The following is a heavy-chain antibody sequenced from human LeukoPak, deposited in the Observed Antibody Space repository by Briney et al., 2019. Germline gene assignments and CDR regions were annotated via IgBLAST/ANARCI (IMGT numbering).Heavy chain of an antibody. D-gene: IGHD5-18*01. CDR2: MNPNSGNT. V-gene: IGHV1-8*01. J-gene: IGHJ5*02. Sequence: ASVKVSCKASGYTFTSHDINWVRQATGQELEWMGWMNPNSGNTGYAQKFQGRVTMTRNTSISTAYMELSSLRSEDTAVYYCARGSRLWVTLNNWFDPWGQGTLVTVSS. CDR1: GYTFTSHD. CDR3: ARGSRLWVTLNNWFDP.